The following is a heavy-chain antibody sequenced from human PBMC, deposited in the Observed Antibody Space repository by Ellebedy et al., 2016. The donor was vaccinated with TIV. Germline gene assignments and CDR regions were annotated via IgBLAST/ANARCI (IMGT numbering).Heavy chain of an antibody. J-gene: IGHJ4*02. Sequence: PGGSLRLSCAASGFTFSDYYMSWIRQAPGQGLEWISYISSSTTYTNYADSVKGRFTISRDNAKNSLYLRMNSLRAEDTAVYYCARDYYGSGSYSSYWGQGTLVTVSS. CDR2: ISSSTTYT. D-gene: IGHD3-10*01. CDR3: ARDYYGSGSYSSY. CDR1: GFTFSDYY. V-gene: IGHV3-11*06.